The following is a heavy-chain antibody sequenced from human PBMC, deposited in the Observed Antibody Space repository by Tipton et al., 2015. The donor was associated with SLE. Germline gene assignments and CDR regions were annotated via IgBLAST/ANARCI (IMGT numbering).Heavy chain of an antibody. D-gene: IGHD3-22*01. J-gene: IGHJ4*02. CDR3: AKGPLYDSSGYSDY. CDR2: ISGSGGST. Sequence: SLRLSCAASGFTFSSYAMSWVRQAPGKGLEWVSAISGSGGSTYYADSVKGRFTISRDNSKNTLYLQMNSLRAEDTAVYYCAKGPLYDSSGYSDYWGQGTLVTVSS. CDR1: GFTFSSYA. V-gene: IGHV3-23*01.